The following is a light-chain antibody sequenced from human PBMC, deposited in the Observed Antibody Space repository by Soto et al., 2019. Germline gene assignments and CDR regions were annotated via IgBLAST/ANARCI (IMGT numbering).Light chain of an antibody. CDR1: SSNIGNNA. Sequence: QSVLTQPPSVSEAPRQRVTISCSGSSSNIGNNAVNWYQQLPGKAPKLLIYYDDLLPSGVSDRFSGSKSGTSASLAISGLQSEYEAAYYCAAWDESLNGVVFGGGTKLTVL. CDR2: YDD. V-gene: IGLV1-36*01. J-gene: IGLJ2*01. CDR3: AAWDESLNGVV.